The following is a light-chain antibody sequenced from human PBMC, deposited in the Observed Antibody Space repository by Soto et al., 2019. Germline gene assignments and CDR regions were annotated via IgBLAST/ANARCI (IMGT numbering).Light chain of an antibody. CDR1: QSISSSY. CDR3: QQYEP. CDR2: GAS. Sequence: EIVLTQSPGTLSLSPGERATLSCRASQSISSSYLAWYQQKPGQAPRLLIFGASSRATGIPDRFSGSGSGTDFTLTISRLENEDFATYYCQQYEPFGQGTKVEF. J-gene: IGKJ1*01. V-gene: IGKV3-20*01.